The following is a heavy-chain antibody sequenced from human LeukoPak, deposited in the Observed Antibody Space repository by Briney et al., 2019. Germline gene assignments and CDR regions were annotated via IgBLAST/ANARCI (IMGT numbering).Heavy chain of an antibody. Sequence: SETLSLTCAVYGGSFSGYYWSWIRQPPGKGLEWIGEINHSGSTNYNPSLKSRVTISVDTSKNQFSLKLSSVTAADTAVYHCARVVESIAAAGHYFDYWGQGTLVTVSS. CDR3: ARVVESIAAAGHYFDY. J-gene: IGHJ4*02. CDR2: INHSGST. CDR1: GGSFSGYY. D-gene: IGHD6-13*01. V-gene: IGHV4-34*01.